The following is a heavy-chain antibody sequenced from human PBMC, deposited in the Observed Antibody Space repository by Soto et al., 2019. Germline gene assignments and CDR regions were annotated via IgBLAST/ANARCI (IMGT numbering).Heavy chain of an antibody. CDR1: GYTLTELS. CDR2: FDPEDGET. V-gene: IGHV1-24*01. CDR3: ATALGGLSAFDI. J-gene: IGHJ3*02. D-gene: IGHD3-16*01. Sequence: ASVKVSCKVSGYTLTELSMHWVRQAPGKGLEWMGGFDPEDGETIYAQKFQGRVTMTEDTSTDTAYMELSSLRSEDTAVYYCATALGGLSAFDIWGQGTMVTASS.